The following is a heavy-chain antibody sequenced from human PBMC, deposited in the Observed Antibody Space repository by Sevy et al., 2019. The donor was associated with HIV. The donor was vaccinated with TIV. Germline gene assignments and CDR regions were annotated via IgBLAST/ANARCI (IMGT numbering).Heavy chain of an antibody. Sequence: ASVKVSCQVSGYTLTKLSMHWVRQVRGKGLEWMGSFDPEDGKRIYAQKFQGRFTRTEDTSTDTGYLDLNSLRSEDSAVYFCATTKDYYESSGDPFDYWGQGTLVTVSS. J-gene: IGHJ4*02. V-gene: IGHV1-24*01. CDR1: GYTLTKLS. D-gene: IGHD3-22*01. CDR3: ATTKDYYESSGDPFDY. CDR2: FDPEDGKR.